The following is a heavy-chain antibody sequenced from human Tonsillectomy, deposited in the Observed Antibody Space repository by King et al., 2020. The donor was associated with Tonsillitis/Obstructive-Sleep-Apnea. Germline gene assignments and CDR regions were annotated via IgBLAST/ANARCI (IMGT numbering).Heavy chain of an antibody. D-gene: IGHD2-2*01. V-gene: IGHV5-51*03. CDR2: IYPGDSDT. CDR3: ARYRQLGYCSSTSCPFDY. CDR1: GYSFTSYW. J-gene: IGHJ4*02. Sequence: VQLVESGAEVKKPGESLKISCKGSGYSFTSYWIGWVRQMPGKGLEWMGIIYPGDSDTRYSPSFQGQVTISADKSISTAYLQWSSLKAPDTAMYYCARYRQLGYCSSTSCPFDYWGQGTLVTVSS.